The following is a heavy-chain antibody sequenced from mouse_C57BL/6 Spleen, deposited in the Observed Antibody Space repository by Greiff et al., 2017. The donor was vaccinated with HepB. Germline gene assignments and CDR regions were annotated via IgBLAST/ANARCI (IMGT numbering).Heavy chain of an antibody. Sequence: VQLQQPGAELVMPGASVKLSCKASGYTFTSYWMHWVKQRPGQGLEWIGEIDPSDSYTNYNQKFKGKSTLTVDKSSSTAYMQLSSLTSEDSAVYYCARREGDDYPFAYWGQGTLVTVSA. CDR3: ARREGDDYPFAY. D-gene: IGHD2-4*01. CDR2: IDPSDSYT. V-gene: IGHV1-69*01. CDR1: GYTFTSYW. J-gene: IGHJ3*01.